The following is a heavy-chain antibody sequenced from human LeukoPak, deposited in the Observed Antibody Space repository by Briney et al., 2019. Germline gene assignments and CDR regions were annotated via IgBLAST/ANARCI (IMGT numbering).Heavy chain of an antibody. CDR3: ALHSVYTGYDSHYFDN. D-gene: IGHD5-12*01. Sequence: KPGESLQISCKGSGYSFTSYWIGWVRQLPGKGLEWMGIIYPGDSDTRYSPSFQGQVTISVDKSIKTAYLQWSSLKASDSAMYYCALHSVYTGYDSHYFDNWGQGTLVTVSS. CDR1: GYSFTSYW. CDR2: IYPGDSDT. J-gene: IGHJ4*02. V-gene: IGHV5-51*01.